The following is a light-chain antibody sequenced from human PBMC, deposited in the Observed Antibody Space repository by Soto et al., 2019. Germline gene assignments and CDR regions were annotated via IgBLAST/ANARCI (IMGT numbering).Light chain of an antibody. CDR2: AAS. CDR3: QKCNSAPYT. V-gene: IGKV1-27*01. Sequence: DIQMTQSPSSLSASVGDRVTITCRASQGVRNYLAWYQQKPGKVPKLLMYAASTLQSGVPSRFSGSGSGTDFTLTISSLQPEDVATYYCQKCNSAPYTLGQGTKLEIK. CDR1: QGVRNY. J-gene: IGKJ2*01.